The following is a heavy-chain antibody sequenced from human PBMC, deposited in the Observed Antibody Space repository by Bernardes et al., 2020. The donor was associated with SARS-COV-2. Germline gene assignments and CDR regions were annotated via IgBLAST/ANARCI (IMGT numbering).Heavy chain of an antibody. V-gene: IGHV4-34*01. Sequence: SETLSLTCAVYGGSFSGYYWSWIRQPPGKGLEWIGEINHSGSTNYNPSLKSRVTISVDTSKNQFSLKLSSVTAADTAVYYCARGGRGRITIFGVGNNWFDPWGQGTLVTVSS. J-gene: IGHJ5*02. CDR3: ARGGRGRITIFGVGNNWFDP. CDR1: GGSFSGYY. CDR2: INHSGST. D-gene: IGHD3-3*01.